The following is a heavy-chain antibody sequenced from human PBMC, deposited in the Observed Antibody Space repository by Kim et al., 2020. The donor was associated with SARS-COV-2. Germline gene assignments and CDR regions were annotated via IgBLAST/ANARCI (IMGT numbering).Heavy chain of an antibody. Sequence: TYYADSVKGRFTIFRDNSKNALYLQMSSLGAEYTAVYYCVKVRKLGYFDYWGQGTLVTVSS. CDR3: VKVRKLGYFDY. J-gene: IGHJ4*02. CDR2: T. V-gene: IGHV3-64D*09. D-gene: IGHD3-3*02.